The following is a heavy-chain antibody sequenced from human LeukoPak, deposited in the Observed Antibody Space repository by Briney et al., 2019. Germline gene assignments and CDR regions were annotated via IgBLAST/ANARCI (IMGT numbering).Heavy chain of an antibody. D-gene: IGHD2-21*02. Sequence: NTGGSLRLSCAASGFTFSSYAMSWVRQAPGKGLEWVSSISSSGSYIYYADSVKGRFTISRDNAKNSLYLQMNSLRAEDTAVYYCASRNQYCGGDCFWAFDIWGQGTMVTVSS. CDR2: ISSSGSYI. CDR1: GFTFSSYA. CDR3: ASRNQYCGGDCFWAFDI. V-gene: IGHV3-21*01. J-gene: IGHJ3*02.